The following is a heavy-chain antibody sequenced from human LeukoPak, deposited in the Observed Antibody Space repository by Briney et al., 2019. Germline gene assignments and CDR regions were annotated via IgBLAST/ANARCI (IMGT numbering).Heavy chain of an antibody. CDR3: ARERRRLRGYSIDY. CDR2: INPNIGGT. CDR1: GYTFTGYY. Sequence: ASVKVSCKASGYTFTGYYMHWVRQAPGQGLEWMGWINPNIGGTNYAQKFQGRVTMTRDTSISTAYMELSRLRSDDTTVYYCARERRRLRGYSIDYWGQGTLVTVSS. V-gene: IGHV1-2*02. J-gene: IGHJ4*02. D-gene: IGHD5-12*01.